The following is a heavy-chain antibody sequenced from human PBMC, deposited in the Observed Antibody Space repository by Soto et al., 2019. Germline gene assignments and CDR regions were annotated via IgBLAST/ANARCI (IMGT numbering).Heavy chain of an antibody. CDR2: IIPIFGTA. CDR3: ASREHDVLGGNYYDAMDV. Sequence: QVQLVQSGAEVKKPGSSVKVSCKASGGTFSTYAISWVRQAPGQGLEWMGGIIPIFGTADYAQKFQGRVTITADESTSTAYRELSSLRSEDTAVYYCASREHDVLGGNYYDAMDVWGQGTTVTVSS. D-gene: IGHD1-26*01. J-gene: IGHJ6*02. CDR1: GGTFSTYA. V-gene: IGHV1-69*12.